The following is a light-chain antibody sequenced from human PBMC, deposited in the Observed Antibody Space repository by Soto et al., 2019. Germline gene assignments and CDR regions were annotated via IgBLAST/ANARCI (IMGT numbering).Light chain of an antibody. CDR2: DVS. CDR1: SSDVGGYKY. V-gene: IGLV2-14*03. CDR3: CSYAGSSTWV. J-gene: IGLJ3*02. Sequence: QSALTQPASVSASPGQSITISCTGTSSDVGGYKYVSWYQQHPNKAPKLMIYDVSNRPSGVSNRFSGSKSGNTASLTISGLQAEDEADYYCCSYAGSSTWVFGGGTKLTVL.